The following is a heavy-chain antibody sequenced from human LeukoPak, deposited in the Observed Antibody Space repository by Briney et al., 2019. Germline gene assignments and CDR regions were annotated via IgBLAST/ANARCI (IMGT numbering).Heavy chain of an antibody. CDR1: GYAFIRFW. Sequence: GESLKISCKGSGYAFIRFWIGWVRQMPGKGLEWMGIIYPGDSETRYSPSFQGQVTISVDKSISTAYLQWSSLKASDTAVYYCVTGVIYSSNFDYWGQGTLVTVSS. J-gene: IGHJ4*02. CDR2: IYPGDSET. V-gene: IGHV5-51*01. D-gene: IGHD5-18*01. CDR3: VTGVIYSSNFDY.